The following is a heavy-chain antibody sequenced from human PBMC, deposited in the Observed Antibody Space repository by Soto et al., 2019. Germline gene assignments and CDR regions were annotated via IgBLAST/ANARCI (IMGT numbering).Heavy chain of an antibody. CDR3: ARDRIVGTSYFDY. V-gene: IGHV4-4*07. J-gene: IGHJ4*02. CDR2: IYSSGTT. D-gene: IGHD1-26*01. CDR1: GGSISSFY. Sequence: SETLSLTCIVSGGSISSFYWSWIRQPAGKGLEWIGRIYSSGTTNYNPSFKSRVTMSVDTSNNEISLKLTSLTAADTAVYYCARDRIVGTSYFDYWGQGTLVTVSS.